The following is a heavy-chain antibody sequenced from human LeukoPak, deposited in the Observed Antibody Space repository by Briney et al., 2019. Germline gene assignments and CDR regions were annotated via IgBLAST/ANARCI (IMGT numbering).Heavy chain of an antibody. J-gene: IGHJ4*02. CDR3: ARGGQGGNQIAVAPRGY. Sequence: GRSLRLSCAASGFTFSSYAMHWVRQAPGKGLEWVAVISYDGSNKYYADSVKGRFTISRDNSKNTLYLQMNSLRAEDTAVYYCARGGQGGNQIAVAPRGYWGQGTLVTVSS. D-gene: IGHD6-19*01. CDR1: GFTFSSYA. V-gene: IGHV3-30*01. CDR2: ISYDGSNK.